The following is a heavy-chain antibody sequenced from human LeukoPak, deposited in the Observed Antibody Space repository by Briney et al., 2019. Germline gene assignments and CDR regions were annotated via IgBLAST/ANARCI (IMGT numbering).Heavy chain of an antibody. CDR3: ARDRGFGPYYYDSSGYSPNWFDP. D-gene: IGHD3-22*01. CDR1: GGSISSSSCY. CDR2: IYYSGST. V-gene: IGHV4-39*07. J-gene: IGHJ5*02. Sequence: SETLSLTCTVSGGSISSSSCYWGWIRQPPGKGLEWIGSIYYSGSTYYNPSLKSRVTISVDTSKNQFSLKLSSVTAADTAVYYRARDRGFGPYYYDSSGYSPNWFDPWGQGTLVTVSS.